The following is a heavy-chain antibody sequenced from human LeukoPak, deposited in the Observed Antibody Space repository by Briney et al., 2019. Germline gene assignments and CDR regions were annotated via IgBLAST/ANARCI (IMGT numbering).Heavy chain of an antibody. CDR3: ARGRIAAAGTCDY. V-gene: IGHV3-21*01. CDR2: IGSSSSYI. J-gene: IGHJ4*02. Sequence: PGGSLRLSCAASGFTFSSYSMNWVRQAPGKGLEWVSSIGSSSSYIYYADSVKGRFTISRDNAKNSLYLQMNSLRAEDTAVYYCARGRIAAAGTCDYWGQGTLVTVSS. CDR1: GFTFSSYS. D-gene: IGHD6-13*01.